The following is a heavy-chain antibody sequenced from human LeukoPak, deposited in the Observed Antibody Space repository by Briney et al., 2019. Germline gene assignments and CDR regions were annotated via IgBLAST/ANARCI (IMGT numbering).Heavy chain of an antibody. CDR3: ARRSDGGTYPDY. J-gene: IGHJ4*02. V-gene: IGHV3-21*01. Sequence: GGSLRLSCAASGFTFTRYNVNWVRQAPGKGLEWVSSISSSGSFTYYADSVKGRFTISRDNAKDSLYLQMNSLRAEDTAVYYWARRSDGGTYPDYWGQGTLVTVSS. D-gene: IGHD1-14*01. CDR1: GFTFTRYN. CDR2: ISSSGSFT.